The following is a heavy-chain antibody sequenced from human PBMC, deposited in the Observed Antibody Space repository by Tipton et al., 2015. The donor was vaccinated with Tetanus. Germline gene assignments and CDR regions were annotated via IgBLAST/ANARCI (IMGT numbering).Heavy chain of an antibody. CDR2: ISCDGSKN. CDR1: GVAFSRYA. Sequence: SLRLSCAASGVAFSRYAMHWVRQAPGKGLEWVAVISCDGSKNNYADSVKGRFTISRDNSKNMLYLQMNSLTTEDTAVYCCAREWTSTVTSRYDYWGEVTLVT. J-gene: IGHJ4*02. D-gene: IGHD2-21*02. CDR3: AREWTSTVTSRYDY. V-gene: IGHV3-30*04.